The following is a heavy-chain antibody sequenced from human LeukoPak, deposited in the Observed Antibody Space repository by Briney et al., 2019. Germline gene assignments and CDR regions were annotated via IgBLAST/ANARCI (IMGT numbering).Heavy chain of an antibody. CDR2: INPHSGGT. CDR3: ARDPSDSSSLYYYMDV. V-gene: IGHV1-2*02. D-gene: IGHD6-6*01. CDR1: GYMFTTYY. J-gene: IGHJ6*03. Sequence: ASVKVSCKTSGYMFTTYYPHWVRQAPGQGLEWMGWINPHSGGTNYAQKFQGRVTMTRDTSISTVYMELSSLRSEDTAVYYCARDPSDSSSLYYYMDVWGKGTTVTVSS.